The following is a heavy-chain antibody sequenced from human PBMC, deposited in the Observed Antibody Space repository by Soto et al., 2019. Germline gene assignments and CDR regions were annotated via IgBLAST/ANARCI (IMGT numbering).Heavy chain of an antibody. CDR1: GFTFSSYG. D-gene: IGHD3-16*01. CDR3: AKDGGFVFEGANWFDS. J-gene: IGHJ5*01. V-gene: IGHV3-30*18. CDR2: ISYDGSNK. Sequence: GGSLRLYCAASGFTFSSYGMHWVRQAPGKGLEWVAVISYDGSNKYYADSVKGRFTISRDNSKNTLYLQMNSLRAEDTAVYYCAKDGGFVFEGANWFDSWGQEYLVSVSS.